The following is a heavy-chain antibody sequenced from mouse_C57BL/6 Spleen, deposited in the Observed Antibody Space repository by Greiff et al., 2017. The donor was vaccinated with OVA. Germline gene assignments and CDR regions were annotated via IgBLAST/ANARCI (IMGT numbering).Heavy chain of an antibody. CDR1: GYTFTSYW. J-gene: IGHJ2*01. Sequence: QVQLQQPGTELVKPGASVKLSCKASGYTFTSYWMHWVKQRPGQGLEWIGNINPSNGGTNYNEKFKSKATLTVDKSSSTAYMQHSSLTSEDSAVYYCARSPIYYYGSSSYFDYWGQGTTLTVSS. V-gene: IGHV1-53*01. CDR2: INPSNGGT. D-gene: IGHD1-1*01. CDR3: ARSPIYYYGSSSYFDY.